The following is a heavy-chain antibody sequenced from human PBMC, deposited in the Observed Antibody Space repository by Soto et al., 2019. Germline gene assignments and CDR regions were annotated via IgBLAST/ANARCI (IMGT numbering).Heavy chain of an antibody. V-gene: IGHV3-74*01. D-gene: IGHD4-4*01. CDR1: GFTFSYYW. CDR3: ARGNRGAFDL. J-gene: IGHJ3*01. Sequence: TGGSLRLSCAASGFTFSYYWMHWVRQAPGQGLVWVSRIHSDGSSTTYADSVKGRFTISRDNAKNTQYLQMNRLRAEDTAVYYCARGNRGAFDLWGKGTMVTVSS. CDR2: IHSDGSST.